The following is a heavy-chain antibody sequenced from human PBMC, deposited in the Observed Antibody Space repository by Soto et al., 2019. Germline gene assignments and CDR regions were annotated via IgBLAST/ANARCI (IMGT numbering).Heavy chain of an antibody. V-gene: IGHV3-30-3*01. CDR2: ISYDGSNK. CDR3: ARDRLGYCTNGVCYWGYFDY. Sequence: GSLRLSCAASGFTFSSYAMHWVRQAPGKGLEWVAVISYDGSNKYYADSVKGRFTISRDNSKNTLYLQMNSLRAEDTAVYYCARDRLGYCTNGVCYWGYFDYWGQGTLVTVSS. CDR1: GFTFSSYA. D-gene: IGHD2-8*01. J-gene: IGHJ4*02.